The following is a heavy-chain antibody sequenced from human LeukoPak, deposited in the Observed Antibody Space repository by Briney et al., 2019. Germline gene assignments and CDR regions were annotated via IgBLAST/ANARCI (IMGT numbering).Heavy chain of an antibody. CDR3: ATGTSRGGYGFAKWSVDYYYYGMDV. D-gene: IGHD5-12*01. CDR2: FDPEDGET. V-gene: IGHV1-24*01. CDR1: GYTLTELS. Sequence: ASVKVSCKVSGYTLTELSMHWVRKAPGKGLEWMGGFDPEDGETIYAQKFQGRVTMTEDTSTDTAYMELSSLRSEDTAVYYCATGTSRGGYGFAKWSVDYYYYGMDVWGQGTTVTVSS. J-gene: IGHJ6*02.